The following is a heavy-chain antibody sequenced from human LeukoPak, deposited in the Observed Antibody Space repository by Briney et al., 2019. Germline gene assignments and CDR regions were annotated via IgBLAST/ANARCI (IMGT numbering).Heavy chain of an antibody. Sequence: GESLKISRKGSGYSFTSYWIGWVRQMPGKGLEWMGIIYPGDSDSRYSPSFQGQVTISVDKSISTAYLQWSRLKASDTAMYYCARLVDSNYYYYMDVWGKGTTVTVSS. CDR1: GYSFTSYW. CDR3: ARLVDSNYYYYMDV. V-gene: IGHV5-51*01. D-gene: IGHD2-8*02. J-gene: IGHJ6*03. CDR2: IYPGDSDS.